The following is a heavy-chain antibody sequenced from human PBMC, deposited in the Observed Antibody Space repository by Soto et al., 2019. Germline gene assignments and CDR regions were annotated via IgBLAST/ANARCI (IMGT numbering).Heavy chain of an antibody. CDR1: GFTFSSYG. J-gene: IGHJ4*02. CDR3: AKEERLRFLEWLFPGFDY. Sequence: QVQLVESGGGVVQPGRSLRLSCAASGFTFSSYGMHWVRQAPGKGLEWVAVISYDGSNKYYVDSVKGRFTISRDNSKNTLYLQMNSLRAEDTAVYYCAKEERLRFLEWLFPGFDYWGQGTLVTVSS. V-gene: IGHV3-30*18. D-gene: IGHD3-3*01. CDR2: ISYDGSNK.